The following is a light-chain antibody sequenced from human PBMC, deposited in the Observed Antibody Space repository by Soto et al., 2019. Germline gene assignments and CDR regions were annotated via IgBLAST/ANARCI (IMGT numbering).Light chain of an antibody. J-gene: IGKJ3*01. CDR1: QDISNY. CDR2: DAS. V-gene: IGKV1-33*01. CDR3: QQYDNLLT. Sequence: DIQMTQSPSSLSASVGDRVTITCQASQDISNYLNWYQQKPGKAPKLLIYDASNLETGVPSRFSRSGAGTDFTFNISSLQPEDLATYYCQQYDNLLTFGPGTKVDI.